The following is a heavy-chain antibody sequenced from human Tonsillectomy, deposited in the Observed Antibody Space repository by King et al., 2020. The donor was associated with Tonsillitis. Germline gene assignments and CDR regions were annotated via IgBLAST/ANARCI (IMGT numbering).Heavy chain of an antibody. Sequence: QLQESGPGLVKPSETLSLTCTVSGGSISSSSYYWGWIRQPPGKGLEWIGTIYYSGSTYYNPSLKSRVTISVDTSKNQFSLKLSSVTAADTAVYYCARHRSRSSSPLYYYYYGMDVWGQGTTVTVSS. CDR2: IYYSGST. J-gene: IGHJ6*02. V-gene: IGHV4-39*01. CDR1: GGSISSSSYY. CDR3: ARHRSRSSSPLYYYYYGMDV. D-gene: IGHD6-6*01.